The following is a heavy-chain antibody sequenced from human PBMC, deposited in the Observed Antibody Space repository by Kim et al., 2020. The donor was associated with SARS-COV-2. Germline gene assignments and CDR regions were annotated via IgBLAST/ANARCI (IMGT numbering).Heavy chain of an antibody. D-gene: IGHD3-22*01. CDR1: GFTVSSNY. CDR3: AGTYYYDSSGYYNDAFDI. J-gene: IGHJ3*02. CDR2: IYSGGST. Sequence: GGSLRLSCAASGFTVSSNYMSWVRQAPGKGLEWVSVIYSGGSTYYADSVKGRFTISRDNSKNTLYLQMNSLRAEDTAVYYCAGTYYYDSSGYYNDAFDIWGQGTMVTVSS. V-gene: IGHV3-66*01.